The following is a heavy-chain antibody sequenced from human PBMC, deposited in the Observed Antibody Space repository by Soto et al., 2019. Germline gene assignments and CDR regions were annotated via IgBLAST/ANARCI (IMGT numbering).Heavy chain of an antibody. CDR3: ARETYSSGSDYYGMDV. V-gene: IGHV1-2*04. J-gene: IGHJ6*02. D-gene: IGHD6-19*01. CDR2: INPNSGGT. CDR1: GYTFTGYY. Sequence: QVQLVQSGAEVKKPGASVKVSCKASGYTFTGYYMHWVRQAPGQGLEWMGWINPNSGGTNYAQKFQGWVTMTRDTSISTAYMELSRLRSDDTAVYYCARETYSSGSDYYGMDVWGQGTTFTVSS.